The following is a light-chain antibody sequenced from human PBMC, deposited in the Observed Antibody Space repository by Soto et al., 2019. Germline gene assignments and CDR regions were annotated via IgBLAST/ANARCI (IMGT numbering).Light chain of an antibody. Sequence: EIVLTQSPVTLSLSPGERATLSCRASQSVSSLLAWYQQKPGQAPRLLIYGASTRATGIPARFSGSGSGTEFTLTISSLQSEDFAVYYCQQYNNWPKTFGQGTKV. CDR1: QSVSSL. CDR2: GAS. CDR3: QQYNNWPKT. J-gene: IGKJ1*01. V-gene: IGKV3-15*01.